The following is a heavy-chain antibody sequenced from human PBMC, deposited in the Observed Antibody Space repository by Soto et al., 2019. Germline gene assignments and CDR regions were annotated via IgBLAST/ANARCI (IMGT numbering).Heavy chain of an antibody. CDR2: ISGSGGST. Sequence: GGSLRLSCAASGFTFSSYAMSWVRQAPGKGLEWVSAISGSGGSTYYADSVKGRFTISRDNSKNTLYLQMNSLRAEDAAVYYCAKAVAGTWGYYYYGMDVWGQGTTVTVSS. CDR3: AKAVAGTWGYYYYGMDV. V-gene: IGHV3-23*01. J-gene: IGHJ6*02. D-gene: IGHD6-19*01. CDR1: GFTFSSYA.